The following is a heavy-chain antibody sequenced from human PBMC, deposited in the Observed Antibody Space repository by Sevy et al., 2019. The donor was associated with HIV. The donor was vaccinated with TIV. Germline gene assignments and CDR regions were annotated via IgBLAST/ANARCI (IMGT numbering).Heavy chain of an antibody. J-gene: IGHJ4*02. D-gene: IGHD2-2*01. CDR2: INPNSGGT. CDR1: GYTFTGYY. V-gene: IGHV1-2*02. Sequence: ASVKVSCKASGYTFTGYYMHWVRQAPGQGLEWMGWINPNSGGTNYAQKFQGRVTMTRDTSISTAYMELGRLRSDDTAVYYCARAGCSSTSCYGNRLAFDYWGQGTLVTVSS. CDR3: ARAGCSSTSCYGNRLAFDY.